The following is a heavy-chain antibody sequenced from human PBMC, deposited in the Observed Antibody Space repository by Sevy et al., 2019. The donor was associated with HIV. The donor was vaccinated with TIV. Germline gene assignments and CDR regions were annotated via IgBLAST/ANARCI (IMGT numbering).Heavy chain of an antibody. CDR1: GGSISSFY. V-gene: IGHV4-59*01. CDR2: ISYSGST. J-gene: IGHJ4*02. CDR3: ARGIFSYGYWREFDY. D-gene: IGHD5-18*01. Sequence: SETLSLTCTVSGGSISSFYWNWIRQSPGKGLEWIGYISYSGSTNYNPSLKSRVTISVDTSKNQFSLKLSSLTAADTAVYYCARGIFSYGYWREFDYWGQGNLVTVSS.